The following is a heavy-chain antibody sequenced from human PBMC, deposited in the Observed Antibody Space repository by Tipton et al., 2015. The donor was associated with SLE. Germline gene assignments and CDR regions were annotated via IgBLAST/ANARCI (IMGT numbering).Heavy chain of an antibody. D-gene: IGHD2-8*02. Sequence: TLSLTCAVYGGSFSGYYWSWIRQPPGKGLEWIGEINHSGSTTYNPSLKSRVTISIDTSKNQFSLKLSSVTAADPAVYYCARGLSSLVGFYYYYYMYVWGKGSTVTVS. CDR2: INHSGST. CDR3: ARGLSSLVGFYYYYYMYV. J-gene: IGHJ6*03. CDR1: GGSFSGYY. V-gene: IGHV4-34*01.